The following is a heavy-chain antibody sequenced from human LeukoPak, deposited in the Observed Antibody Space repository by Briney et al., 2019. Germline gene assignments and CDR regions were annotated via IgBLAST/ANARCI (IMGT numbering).Heavy chain of an antibody. CDR1: AYTFTSYG. CDR3: ARGGYCSGGSCPSWFDP. Sequence: GASVKVSCKASAYTFTSYGISWVRQAPGQGLEWMGWISVYNGHTNYAQKLQGRVTMTTDTSTSTAYMELRSLRSDDTAVYYCARGGYCSGGSCPSWFDPWGQGTLVTVSS. V-gene: IGHV1-18*01. D-gene: IGHD2-15*01. CDR2: ISVYNGHT. J-gene: IGHJ5*02.